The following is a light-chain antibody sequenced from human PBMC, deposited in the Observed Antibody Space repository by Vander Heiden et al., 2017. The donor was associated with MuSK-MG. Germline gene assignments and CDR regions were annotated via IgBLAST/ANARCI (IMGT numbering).Light chain of an antibody. J-gene: IGLJ3*02. V-gene: IGLV2-14*01. Sequence: QSALTQPASVSGSPGQSITISCTGTSSDVGGYNYVSWYQQHPGKAPKLMIYDVSNRPSGVSNRFSGSKSGNTASLTISGLQAEDEADYYCSSYTSSSTLEVFGGGTQLT. CDR3: SSYTSSSTLEV. CDR2: DVS. CDR1: SSDVGGYNY.